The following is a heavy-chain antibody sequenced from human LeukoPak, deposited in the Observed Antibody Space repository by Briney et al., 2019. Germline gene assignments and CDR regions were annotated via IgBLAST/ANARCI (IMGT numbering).Heavy chain of an antibody. V-gene: IGHV1-46*01. Sequence: ASVKVSCKASGYTFTSYSMHWVRQAPGQGLEWMGIINPSGGSTTYAQKFQGRVTMTRDTSTSTVYMELSSLRSEDTAVYYCARDGHTASALYYFDYWGQGALVTVSS. J-gene: IGHJ4*02. D-gene: IGHD6-6*01. CDR2: INPSGGST. CDR3: ARDGHTASALYYFDY. CDR1: GYTFTSYS.